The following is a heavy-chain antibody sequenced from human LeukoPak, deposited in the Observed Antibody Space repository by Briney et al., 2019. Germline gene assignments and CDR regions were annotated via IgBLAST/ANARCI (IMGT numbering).Heavy chain of an antibody. J-gene: IGHJ4*02. CDR1: GGSFSGYY. CDR3: ARASLKNFYYGSGSDKYYFDY. D-gene: IGHD3-10*01. Sequence: SETLSLNCAVYGGSFSGYYWSWIRQPPGKGLEWIGEINHSGSTNYNPSLKSRVTISVDTSKNQFSLKLSSVTAADTAVYYCARASLKNFYYGSGSDKYYFDYWGQGTPVTVSS. V-gene: IGHV4-34*01. CDR2: INHSGST.